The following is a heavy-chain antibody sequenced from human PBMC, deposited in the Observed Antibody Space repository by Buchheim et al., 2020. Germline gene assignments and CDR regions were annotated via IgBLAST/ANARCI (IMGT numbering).Heavy chain of an antibody. D-gene: IGHD6-19*01. V-gene: IGHV3-74*01. Sequence: EVQLVEAGGGLVQPGGSLRLSCVASGFTFGRYWMHWVRQTPGEGLVWVSRISGDGSTTAYADSVTGRFTSSRDNAKKQLYLQMNSLRVEDTAVYYCARFATITVAGTYYSSAMDVWGRGTT. J-gene: IGHJ6*02. CDR2: ISGDGSTT. CDR3: ARFATITVAGTYYSSAMDV. CDR1: GFTFGRYW.